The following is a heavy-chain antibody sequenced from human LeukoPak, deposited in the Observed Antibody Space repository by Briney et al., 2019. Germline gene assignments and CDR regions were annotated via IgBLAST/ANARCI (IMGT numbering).Heavy chain of an antibody. CDR2: ISSSSYI. CDR3: ARGNFPGIAAAGYFDY. CDR1: GFTFSSYS. Sequence: PGGSLRLSCAASGFTFSSYSMNWVRQAPGKGLEWVSSISSSSYIYYADSVKGRFTISRDNAKNSLYLQMNSLRAEDTAVYYCARGNFPGIAAAGYFDYWGQGTLVTVSS. V-gene: IGHV3-21*01. D-gene: IGHD6-13*01. J-gene: IGHJ4*02.